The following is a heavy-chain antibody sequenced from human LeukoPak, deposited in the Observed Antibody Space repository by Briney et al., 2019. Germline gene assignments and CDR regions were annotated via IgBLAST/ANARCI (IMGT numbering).Heavy chain of an antibody. CDR1: GFIFSSYT. Sequence: GGSLRLSCAASGFIFSSYTMNWVRQAPGKGLEWVSSISSGSTSTYYADSVKGRFTISRDNSKNTLHLQMNSVRAEDTAIYYCWYNWNDGDYWGQGTLVTVSS. CDR2: ISSGSTST. CDR3: WYNWNDGDY. V-gene: IGHV3-21*04. D-gene: IGHD1-20*01. J-gene: IGHJ4*02.